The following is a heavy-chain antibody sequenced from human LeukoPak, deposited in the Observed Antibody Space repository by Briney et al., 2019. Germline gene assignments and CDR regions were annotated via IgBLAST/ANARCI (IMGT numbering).Heavy chain of an antibody. CDR3: AREASHCTSGTCYKMPDY. CDR1: GFTFSNYG. CDR2: ISYDGSDK. D-gene: IGHD2-15*01. J-gene: IGHJ4*02. V-gene: IGHV3-30*04. Sequence: TGGSLRLSCAASGFTFSNYGFHWVRQAPGKGLEWVAFISYDGSDKYYADSVKGRFTISIDNSKNTLYLQMNSLRPEDTAMHYCAREASHCTSGTCYKMPDYWGQGTLVTVSS.